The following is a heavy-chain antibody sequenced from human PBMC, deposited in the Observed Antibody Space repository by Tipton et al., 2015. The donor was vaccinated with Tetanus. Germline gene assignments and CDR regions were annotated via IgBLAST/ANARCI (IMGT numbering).Heavy chain of an antibody. Sequence: GLVKPSDTLSLTCAVYGGSLSRYYWTWIRQPPGRGLEWIGEVDDSGSTNYSPSLKSRVTISLDTSKNEFSLTLSSVTAADTAVYYCARTWGVWVTSIDAFDIWGQGTKVAVSS. CDR3: ARTWGVWVTSIDAFDI. J-gene: IGHJ3*02. CDR2: VDDSGST. V-gene: IGHV4-34*01. D-gene: IGHD3-16*01. CDR1: GGSLSRYY.